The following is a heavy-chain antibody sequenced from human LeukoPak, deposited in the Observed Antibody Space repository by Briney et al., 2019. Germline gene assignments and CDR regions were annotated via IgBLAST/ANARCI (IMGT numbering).Heavy chain of an antibody. CDR1: GFTFRSYG. D-gene: IGHD3-22*01. CDR3: AREDYDSSGYSNWFDP. Sequence: RSLRLSCAASGFTFRSYGMHWVRQAPGKGLEWVAVIWYDGSNKYYADSVKGRFTISRDNSKNTLYLQMNSLRAEDTAVYYCAREDYDSSGYSNWFDPWGQGTLVTVSS. V-gene: IGHV3-33*08. CDR2: IWYDGSNK. J-gene: IGHJ5*02.